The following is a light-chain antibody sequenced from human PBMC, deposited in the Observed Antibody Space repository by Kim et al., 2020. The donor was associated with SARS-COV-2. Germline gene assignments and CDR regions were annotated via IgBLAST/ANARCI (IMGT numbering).Light chain of an antibody. Sequence: ASVGDRVTITCRASQNIRSYLNWYHQKPGKSPKLLIYDASNLQSGVPSRFRGSGSGTDFTLTISSLQPEDFATYYCQQTYNSQITFGGGTKVEIK. J-gene: IGKJ4*01. CDR1: QNIRSY. CDR3: QQTYNSQIT. CDR2: DAS. V-gene: IGKV1-39*01.